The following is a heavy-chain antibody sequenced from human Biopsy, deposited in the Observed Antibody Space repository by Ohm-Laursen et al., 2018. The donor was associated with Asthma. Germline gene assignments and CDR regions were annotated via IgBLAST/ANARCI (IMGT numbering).Heavy chain of an antibody. Sequence: SSVKVSCKASGYPFIGYHIHWMRQAPGQGLEWMGRINPNSGATNYAQKFQGRVTMTRDTSISTAYMEVSRLRSDDTAVYYCTRGQKSAGDRWFDPWGQGTLVTVSS. CDR2: INPNSGAT. J-gene: IGHJ5*02. CDR3: TRGQKSAGDRWFDP. CDR1: GYPFIGYH. V-gene: IGHV1-2*06. D-gene: IGHD6-13*01.